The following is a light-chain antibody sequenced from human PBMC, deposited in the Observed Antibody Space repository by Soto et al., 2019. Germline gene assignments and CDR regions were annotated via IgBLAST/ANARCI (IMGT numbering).Light chain of an antibody. J-gene: IGLJ2*01. CDR2: EGS. CDR3: CSYGGSGTYRL. V-gene: IGLV2-23*01. CDR1: SSYIGSYDP. Sequence: QSALTQPASVSESPGQSITISCTGTSSYIGSYDPISWYQQHPGKAPKLIVYEGSKGPSGVSNRFSGSKSGSTAPLTIRGLQAGDEVRSYCCSYGGSGTYRLFAGGTKSTVL.